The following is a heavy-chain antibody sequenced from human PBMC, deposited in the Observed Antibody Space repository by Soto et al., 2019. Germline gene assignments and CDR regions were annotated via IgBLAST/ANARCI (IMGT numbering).Heavy chain of an antibody. CDR1: GGSISSGGYS. V-gene: IGHV4-30-2*01. CDR2: IYHSGST. J-gene: IGHJ5*02. CDR3: AGVRGPFCGGECYPPTPNWFDP. D-gene: IGHD2-21*01. Sequence: QLQLQESGSGLVKPSQTLSLTCTVSGGSISSGGYSWSWIRQPPGKGLEWIGSIYHSGSTYYNPSLKRRATISVNRSKNQFSLNLRSVTAADSAVYYCAGVRGPFCGGECYPPTPNWFDPWGQGTLVTVSS.